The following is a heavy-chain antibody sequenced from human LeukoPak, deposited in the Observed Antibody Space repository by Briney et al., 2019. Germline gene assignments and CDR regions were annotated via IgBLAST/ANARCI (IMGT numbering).Heavy chain of an antibody. CDR1: GYTFTGYY. D-gene: IGHD6-6*01. CDR2: INPNSGGT. Sequence: ASVKVFCKASGYTFTGYYMHWVRQAPGQGLEWMGWINPNSGGTNYAQKFQGRVTMTRDTSISTAYMELSRLRSDDTAVYYCARDSSSSLGISIYYYGMDVWGQGTTVTVSS. CDR3: ARDSSSSLGISIYYYGMDV. V-gene: IGHV1-2*02. J-gene: IGHJ6*02.